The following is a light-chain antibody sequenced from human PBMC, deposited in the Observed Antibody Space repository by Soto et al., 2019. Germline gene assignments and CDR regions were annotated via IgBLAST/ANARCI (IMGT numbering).Light chain of an antibody. CDR1: SSDVGGYNY. CDR3: SSYTGSITYVV. CDR2: DVS. V-gene: IGLV2-14*01. J-gene: IGLJ2*01. Sequence: QSALTQPASVSGSPGQSITISCTGTSSDVGGYNYVSWYQQHPGKAPKLMIYDVSNRPSGVSNRFSGSKSGNTASLTISGLQAEDEADYYCSSYTGSITYVVFGGGTKLTVL.